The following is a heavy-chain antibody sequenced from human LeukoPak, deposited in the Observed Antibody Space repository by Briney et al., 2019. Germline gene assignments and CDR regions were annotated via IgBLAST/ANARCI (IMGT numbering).Heavy chain of an antibody. V-gene: IGHV1-2*02. D-gene: IGHD3-22*01. CDR1: GYTFTGYY. CDR3: ARAYYYDSSGYRPDY. CDR2: INPNSGGT. J-gene: IGHJ4*02. Sequence: ASVKVSCKASGYTFTGYYMHWVRQAPGQGLEWMGWINPNSGGTNYAQKFQGRVTMTRDTSISTAYMELSRLRSDDTAAYYCARAYYYDSSGYRPDYWGQGTLVTVSS.